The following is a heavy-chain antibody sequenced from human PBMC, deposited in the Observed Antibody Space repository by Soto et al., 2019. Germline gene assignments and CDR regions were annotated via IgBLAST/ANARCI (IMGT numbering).Heavy chain of an antibody. CDR2: ARNKVNAYTT. CDR3: ARLMGTCFDL. V-gene: IGHV3-72*01. Sequence: GGSLRLSCVASGFTFSDHYMDWVRQAPGKGLEWVGRARNKVNAYTTANAASVRGRFTVSRDDSKDSLYLQMTSLKTEDSDVYFSARLMGTCFDLWGQGTLVTVSS. CDR1: GFTFSDHY. J-gene: IGHJ4*01.